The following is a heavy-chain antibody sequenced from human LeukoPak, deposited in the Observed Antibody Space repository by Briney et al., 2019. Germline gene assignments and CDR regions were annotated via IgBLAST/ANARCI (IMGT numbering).Heavy chain of an antibody. CDR3: ARDRTGAFDY. Sequence: PGGSLRLSCAASGFTFSSYSMNWVRQAPGKGLEWVSSISSSSSYIYCADSVKGRFTISRDNAKNSLYLQMNSLRAEDTAVYCCARDRTGAFDYWGQGTLVTVSS. D-gene: IGHD1-14*01. CDR2: ISSSSSYI. V-gene: IGHV3-21*01. J-gene: IGHJ4*02. CDR1: GFTFSSYS.